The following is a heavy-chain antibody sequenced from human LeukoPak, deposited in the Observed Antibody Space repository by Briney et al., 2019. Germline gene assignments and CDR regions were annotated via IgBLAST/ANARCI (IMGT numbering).Heavy chain of an antibody. J-gene: IGHJ4*02. CDR3: ARSRRGYSYGLDY. D-gene: IGHD5-18*01. CDR2: INHSGST. CDR1: GGSFSGYY. V-gene: IGHV4-34*01. Sequence: SETLSLTCAVYGGSFSGYYWSWIRQPPGKGLEWIGEINHSGSTNYNPSLKSRVTISVDTSKNQFSLKLSSVTAADTAAYYCARSRRGYSYGLDYWGQGTLVTVSS.